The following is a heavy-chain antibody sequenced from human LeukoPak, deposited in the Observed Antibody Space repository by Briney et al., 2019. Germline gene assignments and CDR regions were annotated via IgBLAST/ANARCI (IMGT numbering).Heavy chain of an antibody. J-gene: IGHJ5*02. CDR1: GGTFSSYA. CDR2: ISPIFGTA. Sequence: SVKVSCKASGGTFSSYAVSWVRQAPGQGLEWMGGISPIFGTANYAQKFQGRVTITADKSTSTAYMELSSLRSEDTAVYYCARPPGYRGDYDGWFDPWGQGTLVTVSS. V-gene: IGHV1-69*06. CDR3: ARPPGYRGDYDGWFDP. D-gene: IGHD4-17*01.